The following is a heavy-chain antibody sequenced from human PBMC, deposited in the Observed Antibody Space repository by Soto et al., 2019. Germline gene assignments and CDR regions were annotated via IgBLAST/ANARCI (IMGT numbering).Heavy chain of an antibody. Sequence: GGSLRLSCAASGFTFSSYAMHWVRQAPGKGLEWVAVISYDGSNKYYADSVKGRFTISRDNSKNTLYLQMNSLRAEDTAVYYCASPFFGVVITEFDYRGQGTLVTVSS. D-gene: IGHD3-3*01. V-gene: IGHV3-30-3*01. CDR2: ISYDGSNK. CDR3: ASPFFGVVITEFDY. CDR1: GFTFSSYA. J-gene: IGHJ4*02.